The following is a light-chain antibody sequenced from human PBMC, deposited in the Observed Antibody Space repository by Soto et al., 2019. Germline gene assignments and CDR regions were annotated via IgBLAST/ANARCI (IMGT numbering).Light chain of an antibody. CDR2: DAS. CDR3: QQFDDYPFT. CDR1: QGISSA. V-gene: IGKV1D-13*01. J-gene: IGKJ3*01. Sequence: AIELTHSPSSLSASVVGSVGITCRASQGISSALAWYQQTPGRAPKLLIYDASTLASGVPSRFSGSRSGTDFTLTVSSLQPEDFATYYCQQFDDYPFTFGPGTKVDIK.